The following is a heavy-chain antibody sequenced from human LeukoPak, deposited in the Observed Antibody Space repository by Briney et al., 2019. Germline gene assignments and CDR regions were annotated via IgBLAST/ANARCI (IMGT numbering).Heavy chain of an antibody. V-gene: IGHV4-59*08. Sequence: WIAYIYYSGSTYSTPSLKSRVTISVDTSKNQFSLKLSSVTAADTAVYYCASSPDYYYGMDVWGQGTTVTVSS. CDR2: IYYSGST. J-gene: IGHJ6*02. CDR3: ASSPDYYYGMDV.